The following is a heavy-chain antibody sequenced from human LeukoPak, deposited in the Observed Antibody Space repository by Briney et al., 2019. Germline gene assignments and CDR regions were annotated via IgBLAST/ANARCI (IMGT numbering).Heavy chain of an antibody. D-gene: IGHD1-1*01. CDR3: AKAWGHAGTTPYGFDY. CDR1: GFTFSSYS. CDR2: ISGSGGST. V-gene: IGHV3-23*01. J-gene: IGHJ4*02. Sequence: PGGSLRLSCAASGFTFSSYSMNWVRQAPGKGLEWVSDISGSGGSTYYADSVKGRFTISRDNSKNTLYLQMNSLRAEDTALYYCAKAWGHAGTTPYGFDYWGQGTLVTVSS.